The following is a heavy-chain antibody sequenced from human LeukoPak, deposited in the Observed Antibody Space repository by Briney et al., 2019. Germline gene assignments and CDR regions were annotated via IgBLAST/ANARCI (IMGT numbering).Heavy chain of an antibody. CDR2: IIPIFGTA. CDR3: ASSILTGYYSWFDP. V-gene: IGHV1-69*13. Sequence: SVKVSCKASGGTFSSYAISWVRQAPGQGLEWMGEIIPIFGTANYAQKFQGRVTITADESTSTAYMELSNLRSEDTAVYYRASSILTGYYSWFDPWGQGTLVTVSS. D-gene: IGHD3-9*01. CDR1: GGTFSSYA. J-gene: IGHJ5*02.